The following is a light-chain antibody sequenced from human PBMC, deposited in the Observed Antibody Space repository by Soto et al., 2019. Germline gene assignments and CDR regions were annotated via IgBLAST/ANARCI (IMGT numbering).Light chain of an antibody. J-gene: IGKJ1*01. Sequence: IQMTQSPSTLSASVGDRVTITCRASQSISSYLNWYQQKPGEAPNLLIFGASTLQSGVPSRFSGSGSGTDFTLTISSLQPEDFATYYCQQSYSTLWTFGQGTKVDIK. CDR1: QSISSY. CDR3: QQSYSTLWT. V-gene: IGKV1-39*01. CDR2: GAS.